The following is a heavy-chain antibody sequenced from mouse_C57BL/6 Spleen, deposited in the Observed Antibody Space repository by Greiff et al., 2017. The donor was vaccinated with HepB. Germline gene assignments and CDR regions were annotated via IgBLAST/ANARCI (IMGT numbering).Heavy chain of an antibody. CDR3: ARHRRGWYFDV. J-gene: IGHJ1*03. CDR1: GYAFSSSW. CDR2: IYPGDGDT. V-gene: IGHV1-82*01. Sequence: QVHVKQSGPELVKPGASVKISCKASGYAFSSSWMNWVKQRPGKGLEWIGRIYPGDGDTNYNGKFKGKATLTADKSSSTAYMQLSSLTSEDSAVYFCARHRRGWYFDVWGTGTTVTVSS.